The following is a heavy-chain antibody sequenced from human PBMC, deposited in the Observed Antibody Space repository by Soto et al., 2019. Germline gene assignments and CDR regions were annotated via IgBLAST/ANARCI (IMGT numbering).Heavy chain of an antibody. Sequence: PSETLSLTCTVSGGSISSGGYYWSWIRQHPGKGLEWIGEINHSGSTNYNPSLKSRVTISVDTSKNQFSLKLSSVTAADTAVYYCARAQSIRGVIIVPYYFDYWGQGTLVTVSS. CDR1: GGSISSGGYY. V-gene: IGHV4-31*03. D-gene: IGHD3-10*01. J-gene: IGHJ4*02. CDR2: INHSGST. CDR3: ARAQSIRGVIIVPYYFDY.